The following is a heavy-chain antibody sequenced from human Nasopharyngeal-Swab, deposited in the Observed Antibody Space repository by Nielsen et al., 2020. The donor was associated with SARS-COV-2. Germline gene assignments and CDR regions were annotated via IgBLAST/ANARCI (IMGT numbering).Heavy chain of an antibody. Sequence: ASVKVSCKASGYTLTELSMHWVRQAPGKGLEWMGGFDPEDGETIYAQKFQGRVTITEDTSTDTAYMELSSLRSEDTAVYYCATSAPYCSSTSCYTNWFDPWGQGTLVTVSS. CDR2: FDPEDGET. J-gene: IGHJ5*02. CDR1: GYTLTELS. D-gene: IGHD2-2*02. CDR3: ATSAPYCSSTSCYTNWFDP. V-gene: IGHV1-24*01.